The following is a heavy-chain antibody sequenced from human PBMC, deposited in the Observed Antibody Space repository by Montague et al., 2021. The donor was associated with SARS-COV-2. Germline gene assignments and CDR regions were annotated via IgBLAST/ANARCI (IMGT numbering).Heavy chain of an antibody. D-gene: IGHD3-3*01. CDR1: GFSLSTSAVG. J-gene: IGHJ5*02. CDR3: AHLHTGSWSAYYST. V-gene: IGHV2-5*02. Sequence: PALVKPTQTLTLTCTFSGFSLSTSAVGVGWIRQPPGRALQWLALIYWDDDKRYSPSLKTRLTVTKDTSKNQVVLTMTNMDPVDTATYYCAHLHTGSWSAYYSTWGQGTLVTVSS. CDR2: IYWDDDK.